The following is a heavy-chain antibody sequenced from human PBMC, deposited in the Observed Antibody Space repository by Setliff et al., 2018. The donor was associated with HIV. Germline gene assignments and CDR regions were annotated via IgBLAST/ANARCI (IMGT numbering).Heavy chain of an antibody. J-gene: IGHJ6*02. CDR1: GDSIIDSY. Sequence: SETLSLTCTVSGDSIIDSYWSWVRQPPGKGLEWIGYIHSTGRTNYSPSLKSRVTTSVDTSKNHFSLRLRSVTAADTAVYYCVRERRRSPLSYGLDVWGQGTTVTVSS. CDR2: IHSTGRT. CDR3: VRERRRSPLSYGLDV. V-gene: IGHV4-4*09.